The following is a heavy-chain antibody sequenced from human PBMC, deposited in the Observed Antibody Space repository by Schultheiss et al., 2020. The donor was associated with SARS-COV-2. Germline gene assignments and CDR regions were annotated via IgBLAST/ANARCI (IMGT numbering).Heavy chain of an antibody. Sequence: SETLSLTCAVSGGSISSSNWWSWVRQPPGKGLEWIGYIYHSGSTYYNPSLKSRVTISVDTSKNQFSLKLSSVTAADTAVYYCARQPVRGVIRWFDPWGQGTLVTVSS. CDR2: IYHSGST. CDR1: GGSISSSNW. D-gene: IGHD3-10*01. V-gene: IGHV4-4*02. J-gene: IGHJ5*02. CDR3: ARQPVRGVIRWFDP.